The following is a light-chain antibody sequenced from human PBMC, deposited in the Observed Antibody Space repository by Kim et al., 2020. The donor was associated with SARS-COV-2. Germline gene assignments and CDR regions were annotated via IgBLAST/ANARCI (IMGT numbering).Light chain of an antibody. CDR1: KLGDKY. J-gene: IGLJ2*01. Sequence: VSPGQTANISCSGDKLGDKYACWYQQRPGQAPILVIYHDYKRASRFPERFSGSTSGNTATLTISGAQAVDEAEYYCQAWDSTTVVFGGGTQLTVL. V-gene: IGLV3-1*01. CDR3: QAWDSTTVV. CDR2: HDY.